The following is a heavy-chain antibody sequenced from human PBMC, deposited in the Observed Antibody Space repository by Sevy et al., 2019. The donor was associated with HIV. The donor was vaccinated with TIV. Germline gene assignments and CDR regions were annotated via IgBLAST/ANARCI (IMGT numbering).Heavy chain of an antibody. V-gene: IGHV1-2*02. CDR3: ARDLSSGSYYYDSSGYYYGAEYFQH. Sequence: ASVKVSCKASGYTFTGYYMHWVRQAPGQGLEWMGWINPNSGGTNYAQKFQGRATMTRDTSISTAYMELSRLRSDDTAVYYCARDLSSGSYYYDSSGYYYGAEYFQHWGQGTLVTVSS. CDR1: GYTFTGYY. D-gene: IGHD3-22*01. CDR2: INPNSGGT. J-gene: IGHJ1*01.